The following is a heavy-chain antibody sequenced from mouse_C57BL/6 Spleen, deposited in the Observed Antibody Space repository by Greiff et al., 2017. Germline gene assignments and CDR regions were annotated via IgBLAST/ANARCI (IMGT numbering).Heavy chain of an antibody. J-gene: IGHJ4*01. V-gene: IGHV1-39*01. Sequence: VQLQQPGPELVKPGASVKISCKASGYSFTDYNMNWVKQSTGKSLEWIGVINPNYGTTSYNQTFKGKATLTVAQSSRTAYMQLNSLTSEDSAVYYCSRWAPVDYWGQGTSVTVSS. CDR3: SRWAPVDY. CDR1: GYSFTDYN. CDR2: INPNYGTT.